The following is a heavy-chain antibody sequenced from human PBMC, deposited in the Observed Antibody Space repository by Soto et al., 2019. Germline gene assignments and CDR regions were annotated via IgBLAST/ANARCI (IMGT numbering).Heavy chain of an antibody. J-gene: IGHJ5*02. CDR3: ASHGSGDYFWFDP. CDR2: ASPDGRST. D-gene: IGHD4-17*01. V-gene: IGHV3-74*01. CDR1: GFTFSNFW. Sequence: EGQLVESGGGLVQPGGSLRLSCAASGFTFSNFWVHWVRQAPGKGLVWVSRASPDGRSTSYADSVKGRFTISRDNAKNMLYMEMNSLRAEDTAVYYCASHGSGDYFWFDPWGQGTLVTVSS.